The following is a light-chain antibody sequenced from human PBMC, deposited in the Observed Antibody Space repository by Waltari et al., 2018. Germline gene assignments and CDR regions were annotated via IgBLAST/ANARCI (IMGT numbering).Light chain of an antibody. V-gene: IGLV2-14*03. CDR2: DVG. CDR3: TSYASSSTLV. Sequence: QSALTQPASVSASPGQSITISCTGISSDVGGHNYASWYQQHPGKAPKVMIYDVGYRPSGVSSRFSGSKSGNTASLTISGLQAEDEADYYCTSYASSSTLVFGGGTKLTVL. J-gene: IGLJ2*01. CDR1: SSDVGGHNY.